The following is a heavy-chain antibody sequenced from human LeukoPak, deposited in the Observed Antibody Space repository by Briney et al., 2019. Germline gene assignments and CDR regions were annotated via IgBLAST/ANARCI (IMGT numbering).Heavy chain of an antibody. V-gene: IGHV3-23*01. CDR3: AKVTVTMAATGDY. CDR2: ISGSGGST. J-gene: IGHJ4*02. D-gene: IGHD2-15*01. CDR1: GFIFNNYD. Sequence: GGSLRLSCVVSGFIFNNYDMNWVRQAPGKGLEWVSAISGSGGSTYYADSVKGRFTISRDNSKNTLYLQMNSLRVEDTAIYYCAKVTVTMAATGDYWGQGTLVTVSS.